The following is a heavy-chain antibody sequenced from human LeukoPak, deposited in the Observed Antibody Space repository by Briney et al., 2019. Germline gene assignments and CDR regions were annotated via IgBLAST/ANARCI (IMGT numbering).Heavy chain of an antibody. D-gene: IGHD3-10*01. CDR3: ARSYYYGSGSYGFFFDY. CDR1: GGSISSGGYS. CDR2: IYNSGST. Sequence: SETLSLTCAVSGGSISSGGYSWRWLRQPPGRVGGWIGYIYNSGSTYYNPSLKSRVTISVDRSKNQFSLKLSSVTAADTAVYYCARSYYYGSGSYGFFFDYWGQGTLVTVSS. V-gene: IGHV4-30-2*01. J-gene: IGHJ4*02.